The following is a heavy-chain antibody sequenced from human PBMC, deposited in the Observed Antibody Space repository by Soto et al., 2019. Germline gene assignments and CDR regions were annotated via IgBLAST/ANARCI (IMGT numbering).Heavy chain of an antibody. CDR1: GFTFSDYY. D-gene: IGHD4-17*01. CDR2: ISSSGNII. J-gene: IGHJ4*02. V-gene: IGHV3-11*01. Sequence: QVQLVESGGGLVKTGGSLRIVCEASGFTFSDYYMSWVRQAPGKGLEWVSYISSSGNIIYYAESVKARFTISRDNAKNSVYLQMNSLRAEDTALYFWAKMSSENDYGPVFSWGQGTLVTVSS. CDR3: AKMSSENDYGPVFS.